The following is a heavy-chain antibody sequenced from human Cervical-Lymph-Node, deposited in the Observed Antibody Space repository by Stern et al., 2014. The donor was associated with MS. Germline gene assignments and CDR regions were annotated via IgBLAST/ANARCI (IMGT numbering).Heavy chain of an antibody. CDR1: GGSISSGSYY. Sequence: QLQLQESGPGLVKPSQTLSLTCTVSGGSISSGSYYWSWIRQPAGKGLEWIGRVYTRGNIDYNPSLKSRVTISVGTSNKQFSLTRISVTAADTAVYYCARASLQLSYYYVMDVWGQGTTVTVSS. D-gene: IGHD5-18*01. CDR2: VYTRGNI. V-gene: IGHV4-61*02. J-gene: IGHJ6*02. CDR3: ARASLQLSYYYVMDV.